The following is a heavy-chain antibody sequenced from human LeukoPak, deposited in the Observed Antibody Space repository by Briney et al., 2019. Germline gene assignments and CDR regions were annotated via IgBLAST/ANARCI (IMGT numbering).Heavy chain of an antibody. CDR2: IIPILGIA. V-gene: IGHV1-69*04. Sequence: SVTVSCKASGGTFSSYAISWVRQAPGQGLEWMGRIIPILGIANYAQKFQGRVTITADKSTSTAYMELCSLRSEDTAVYYCASSSIAARGAFDIWGQGTMVTVSS. CDR1: GGTFSSYA. J-gene: IGHJ3*02. CDR3: ASSSIAARGAFDI. D-gene: IGHD6-6*01.